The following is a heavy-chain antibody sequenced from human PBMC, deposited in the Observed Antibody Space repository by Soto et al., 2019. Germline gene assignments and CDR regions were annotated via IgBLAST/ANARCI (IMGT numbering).Heavy chain of an antibody. CDR2: IIPIFGTA. V-gene: IGHV1-69*13. D-gene: IGHD6-13*01. Sequence: SVKVSCKASGGTFSSYAISWVRQAPGQGLEWMGGIIPIFGTANYAQKFQGRATITADESTSTAYMELSSLRSEDTAVYYCFCSTLRGYYYYGMDVWGQGTTVTVSS. J-gene: IGHJ6*02. CDR3: FCSTLRGYYYYGMDV. CDR1: GGTFSSYA.